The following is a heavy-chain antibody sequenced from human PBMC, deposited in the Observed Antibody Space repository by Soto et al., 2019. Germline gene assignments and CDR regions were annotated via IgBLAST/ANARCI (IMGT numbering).Heavy chain of an antibody. D-gene: IGHD3-16*02. CDR2: SIGRTNNP. CDR3: AKVDAYSYRTDH. Sequence: EVHLLESGGGLVQPGGSLRLSCAASGFTFSNSAMTWVRQALGKGPEWVSSIGRTNNPHYADPVKGRFAISRDNSHNTLYLHMNSLTAEDTAVYFCAKVDAYSYRTDHWGQGTLVTVSS. CDR1: GFTFSNSA. J-gene: IGHJ4*02. V-gene: IGHV3-23*01.